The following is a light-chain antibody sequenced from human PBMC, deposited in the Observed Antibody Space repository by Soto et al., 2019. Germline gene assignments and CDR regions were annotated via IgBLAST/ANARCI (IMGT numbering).Light chain of an antibody. J-gene: IGLJ1*01. CDR2: DNN. CDR1: SSNIGDNY. V-gene: IGLV1-51*01. Sequence: QSVLTQPPSVSAAPGQKVTISCSGSSSNIGDNYVSWYQQFPGTVPKLLIYDNNKRPSGIPDRFSGSKSGTSASLAISGLQSEDEADYCCAAWDGSLNGYVFGTGTKLTVL. CDR3: AAWDGSLNGYV.